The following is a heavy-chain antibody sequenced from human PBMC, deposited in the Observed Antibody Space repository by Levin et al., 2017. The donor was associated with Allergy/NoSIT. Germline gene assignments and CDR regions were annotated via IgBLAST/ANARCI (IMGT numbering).Heavy chain of an antibody. V-gene: IGHV1-69*13. D-gene: IGHD3-10*01. CDR3: ARLGLEGVIEDY. Sequence: GASVKVSCKASGGTFSSYAISWVRQAPGQGLEWMGGIIPIFGTANYAQKFQGRVTITADESTSTAYMELSSLRSEDTAVYYCARLGLEGVIEDYWGQGTLVTVSS. CDR1: GGTFSSYA. CDR2: IIPIFGTA. J-gene: IGHJ4*02.